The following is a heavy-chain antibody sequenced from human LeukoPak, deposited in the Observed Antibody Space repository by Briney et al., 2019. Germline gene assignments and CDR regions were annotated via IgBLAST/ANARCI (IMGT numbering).Heavy chain of an antibody. CDR3: ARVSGPDYNYGA. CDR2: INPNSGGT. V-gene: IGHV1-2*02. D-gene: IGHD4-17*01. J-gene: IGHJ5*02. CDR1: GYTFTGYY. Sequence: ASVKVSCKASGYTFTGYYMHWVRQAPGQGLEWMGWINPNSGGTNYAQKFQDRVTVTRDTSISTAYMELSRLRSDDTAVYYCARVSGPDYNYGAWGQGTLVTVSS.